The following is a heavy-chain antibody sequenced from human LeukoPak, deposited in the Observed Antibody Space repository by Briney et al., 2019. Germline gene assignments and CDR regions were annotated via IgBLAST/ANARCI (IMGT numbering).Heavy chain of an antibody. CDR1: GYSISSGYY. CDR3: ARGVGSLVATNPYYFDY. CDR2: IYHSGST. D-gene: IGHD5-12*01. Sequence: SETLSLTCTVSGYSISSGYYWGWIRQPPGKGLEWIGSIYHSGSTYYNPSLKSRVTISVDTSKNQFSLKLSSVTAADTAEYYCARGVGSLVATNPYYFDYWGQGTLVTVSS. J-gene: IGHJ4*02. V-gene: IGHV4-38-2*02.